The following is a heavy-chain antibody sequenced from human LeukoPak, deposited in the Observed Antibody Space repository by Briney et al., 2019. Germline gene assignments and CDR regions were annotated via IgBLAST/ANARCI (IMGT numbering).Heavy chain of an antibody. CDR2: IRSKAYGGTT. J-gene: IGHJ4*02. V-gene: IGHV3-49*03. CDR3: TRDPTYYDYVWGVIFDY. Sequence: PGRSLRLSCTASGFTFGDYAMSWFRQAPGKGLEWVGFIRSKAYGGTTEYAASVKGRFTISRDDSKSIAYLQMNSLKTEDTVVYDCTRDPTYYDYVWGVIFDYWGQGTLVTVSS. CDR1: GFTFGDYA. D-gene: IGHD3-16*01.